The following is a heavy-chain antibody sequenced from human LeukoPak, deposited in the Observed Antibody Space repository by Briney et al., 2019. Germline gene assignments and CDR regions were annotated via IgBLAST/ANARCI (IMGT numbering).Heavy chain of an antibody. J-gene: IGHJ3*02. CDR3: ARDGKQWLSEIDAFDI. CDR2: ISSSGSTI. Sequence: GGSLRLSCAASGFTFSSYEMNWVRQAPGKGLEWVSYISSSGSTIYYADSVKGRFTISGDNAKNSLYLQMNSLRAEDTAVYYCARDGKQWLSEIDAFDIWGQGTMVTVSS. V-gene: IGHV3-48*03. CDR1: GFTFSSYE. D-gene: IGHD6-19*01.